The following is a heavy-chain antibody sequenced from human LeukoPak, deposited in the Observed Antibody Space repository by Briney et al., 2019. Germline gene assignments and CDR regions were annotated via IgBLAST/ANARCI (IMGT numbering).Heavy chain of an antibody. J-gene: IGHJ4*02. Sequence: GASVKVSCKASGYTFTDYYMHWVQQAPGKGLEWMGRVDPEDGETIYAEKFQGRVTITADTATDTAYMELSSLRSEDTAVYYCARSFLEWAFDYWGQGTLVTVSS. D-gene: IGHD3-3*01. CDR2: VDPEDGET. CDR3: ARSFLEWAFDY. CDR1: GYTFTDYY. V-gene: IGHV1-69-2*01.